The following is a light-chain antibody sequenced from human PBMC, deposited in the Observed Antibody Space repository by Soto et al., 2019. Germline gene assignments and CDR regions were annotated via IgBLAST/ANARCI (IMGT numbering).Light chain of an antibody. Sequence: QSALTQPASVSGSPGQSITISCTGTSSDVGGYNYVSWYQQHPGKAPKFMIYDVSNRPSGVSDRFSGSKSGNTASLTISGLQAEGEADYYCSSYASDNTVVFGGGTKLTVL. V-gene: IGLV2-14*03. J-gene: IGLJ2*01. CDR3: SSYASDNTVV. CDR1: SSDVGGYNY. CDR2: DVS.